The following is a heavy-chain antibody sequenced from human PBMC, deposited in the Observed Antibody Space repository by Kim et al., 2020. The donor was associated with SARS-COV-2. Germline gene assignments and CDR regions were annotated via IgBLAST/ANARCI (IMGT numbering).Heavy chain of an antibody. CDR1: GFTFSSYN. D-gene: IGHD6-13*01. V-gene: IGHV3-23*01. J-gene: IGHJ4*02. CDR3: VKGSLATAGGGD. CDR2: IRFTDSTT. Sequence: GGSLRLSCAASGFTFSSYNMLWVRQAPGKGLEWVSGIRFTDSTTYYADTVKGRFTISRDNSKNTLYLQMNSLRAEDTAVYYCVKGSLATAGGGDWGQGTLVIVSS.